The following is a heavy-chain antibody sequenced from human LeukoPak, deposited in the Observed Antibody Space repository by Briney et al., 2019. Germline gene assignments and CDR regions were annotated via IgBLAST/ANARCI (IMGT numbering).Heavy chain of an antibody. Sequence: GGSLRLSCAASGFALSSHWMTWVRQVPGKGPGWVANVNRDGSETYYLDSVKGRFTISKDNAKNSLYLQMNSLRAEDTALYHCARNNGMDVWGQGTTVIVSS. CDR3: ARNNGMDV. CDR2: VNRDGSET. J-gene: IGHJ6*02. V-gene: IGHV3-7*03. CDR1: GFALSSHW.